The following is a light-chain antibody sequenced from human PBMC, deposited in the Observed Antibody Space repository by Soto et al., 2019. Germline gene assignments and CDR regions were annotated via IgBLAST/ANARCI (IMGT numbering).Light chain of an antibody. CDR2: GAS. V-gene: IGKV3-15*01. CDR3: QQYNNWP. J-gene: IGKJ1*01. Sequence: EIVMTQSPATLSVSPGERATLSCRASQSFSSNLAWYQQKPGQAPRLLIYGASTRATGIPARFSGSGSGTEFTLTISSLQSEDFAVYYCQQYNNWPFGQGTKVEIK. CDR1: QSFSSN.